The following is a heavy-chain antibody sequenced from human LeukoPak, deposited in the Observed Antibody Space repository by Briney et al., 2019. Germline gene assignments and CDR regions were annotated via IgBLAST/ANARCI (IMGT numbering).Heavy chain of an antibody. V-gene: IGHV1-46*01. CDR1: GYSFTSYY. D-gene: IGHD6-13*01. J-gene: IGHJ4*02. CDR2: INPSGGST. CDR3: ARVGIAAAGTGCFDY. Sequence: ASVKVSCKASGYSFTSYYMHWVRQAPGQGLEWMGIINPSGGSTSYAQKFQGRVTMTRDMSTSTVYMELSSLRSEDTAVYYCARVGIAAAGTGCFDYWGQGTLVTVSS.